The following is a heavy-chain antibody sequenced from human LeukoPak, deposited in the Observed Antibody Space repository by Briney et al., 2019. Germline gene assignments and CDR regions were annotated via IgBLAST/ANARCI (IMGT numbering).Heavy chain of an antibody. CDR3: ARAHSASWYAAY. V-gene: IGHV3-30*04. CDR1: GFTFIDYT. J-gene: IGHJ4*03. D-gene: IGHD6-13*01. Sequence: GGSLRLSCATSGFTFIDYTMHWVRLAPGEGPEWVALVSSDGSDKQYAASVKGRFTISRDDSKNTVYLDMNTLKDEDTAVYYCARAHSASWYAAYWGHGTRVTASS. CDR2: VSSDGSDK.